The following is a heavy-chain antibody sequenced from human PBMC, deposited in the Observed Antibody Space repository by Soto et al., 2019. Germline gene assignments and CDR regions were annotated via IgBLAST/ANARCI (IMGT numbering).Heavy chain of an antibody. Sequence: ASVKVSCKASGYTFTSYDINWVRQATGQGLEWMGWMNPNSGNTGYAQKFQGRVTMTRNTSISTACMELSSLRSEDTAVYYCARGPGGLLMVYYYYYGMDVWGQGTTVTVSS. CDR1: GYTFTSYD. J-gene: IGHJ6*02. V-gene: IGHV1-8*01. CDR2: MNPNSGNT. D-gene: IGHD2-8*01. CDR3: ARGPGGLLMVYYYYYGMDV.